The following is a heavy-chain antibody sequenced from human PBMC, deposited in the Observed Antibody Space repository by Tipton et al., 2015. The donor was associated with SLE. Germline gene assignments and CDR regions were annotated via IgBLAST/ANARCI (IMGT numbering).Heavy chain of an antibody. V-gene: IGHV3-7*01. J-gene: IGHJ3*02. CDR2: IKPDGREE. CDR3: AREYQGSFYVNGAFDM. CDR1: GFTFTNNW. Sequence: GSLRLSCAASGFTFTNNWMNWVRQAPGKGLEWVAHIKPDGREEFYVDSVRGRFIISRDNAKSSLSLQMNSLNAEDTAVYYCAREYQGSFYVNGAFDMWGQGTVVTVSS. D-gene: IGHD3-10*01.